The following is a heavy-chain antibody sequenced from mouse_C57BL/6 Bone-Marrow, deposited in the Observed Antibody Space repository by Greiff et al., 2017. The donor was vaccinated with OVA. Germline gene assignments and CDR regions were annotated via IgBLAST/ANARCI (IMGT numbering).Heavy chain of an antibody. Sequence: LLESGPELVKPGASVKISCKASGYTFTDYYINWVKQRPGQGLEWIGWIFPGSGSTYYKEKFKGKATLTVDKSSSTAYMLLSSLTSEDSAVYFCARKRDYDYPFDYWGQGTTLTVSS. D-gene: IGHD2-4*01. CDR1: GYTFTDYY. V-gene: IGHV1-75*01. CDR3: ARKRDYDYPFDY. CDR2: IFPGSGST. J-gene: IGHJ2*01.